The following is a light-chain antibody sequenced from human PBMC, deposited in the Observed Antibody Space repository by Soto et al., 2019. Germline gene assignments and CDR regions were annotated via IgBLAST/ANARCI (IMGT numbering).Light chain of an antibody. CDR2: DVS. CDR1: SSDVGGYNY. CDR3: SSYTSSSTRHVV. Sequence: SALTQPASVSGSPGQSITISCTGTSSDVGGYNYVSWYQQHPGKAPKLMIYDVSNRPSGVSNRFSGSKSGNTASLTISGLQAEDEADYYCSSYTSSSTRHVVFGGGTKLTVL. J-gene: IGLJ2*01. V-gene: IGLV2-14*01.